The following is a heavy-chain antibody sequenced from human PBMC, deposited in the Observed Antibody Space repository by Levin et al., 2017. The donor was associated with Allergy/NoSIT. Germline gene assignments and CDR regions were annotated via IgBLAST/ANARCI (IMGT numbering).Heavy chain of an antibody. CDR3: ARTMVRGYFDY. CDR2: IYYSGST. D-gene: IGHD3-10*01. J-gene: IGHJ4*02. CDR1: GGSISSYY. V-gene: IGHV4-59*01. Sequence: SETLSLTCTVSGGSISSYYWSWIRQPPGKGLEWIGYIYYSGSTNYNPSLKSRVTISVDTSKNQFSLKLSSVTAADTAVYYCARTMVRGYFDYWGQGTLVTVSS.